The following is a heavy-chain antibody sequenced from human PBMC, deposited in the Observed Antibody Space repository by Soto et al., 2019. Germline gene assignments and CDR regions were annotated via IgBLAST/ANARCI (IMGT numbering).Heavy chain of an antibody. CDR1: GVTFSSYG. Sequence: GGSLRLSCAASGVTFSSYGMHWVRQAPGKGLEWVAVIWYDGSNKYYADSVKGRFTISRDNSKNTLYLQMNSLRAEDTAVYYCASDWYYYGSGSYANGMDVWGQGTTVTVSS. D-gene: IGHD3-10*01. CDR2: IWYDGSNK. J-gene: IGHJ6*02. V-gene: IGHV3-33*01. CDR3: ASDWYYYGSGSYANGMDV.